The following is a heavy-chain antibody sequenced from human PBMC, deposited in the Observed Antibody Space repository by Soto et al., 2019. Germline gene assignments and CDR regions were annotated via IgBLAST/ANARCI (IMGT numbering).Heavy chain of an antibody. CDR1: GASISSGDYY. CDR3: ARDGGGHVRPGYNYGLDV. V-gene: IGHV4-30-4*01. D-gene: IGHD5-12*01. Sequence: SETLSLTCTVSGASISSGDYYWSWIRQPPGKGLEWIGYIYYSGSTYYHPSLQSRVTISIDAPKNQFSLKLRSVTAADTAMYYCARDGGGHVRPGYNYGLDVWGQGTTVTVAS. J-gene: IGHJ6*02. CDR2: IYYSGST.